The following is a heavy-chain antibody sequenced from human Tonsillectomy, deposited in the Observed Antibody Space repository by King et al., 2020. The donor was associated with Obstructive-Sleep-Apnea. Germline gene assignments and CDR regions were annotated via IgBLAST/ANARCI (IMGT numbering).Heavy chain of an antibody. CDR1: GGSISSSSYY. D-gene: IGHD2-15*01. Sequence: QLQESGPGLVKPSETLSLTCTVSGGSISSSSYYWGWIRQPPGKGLEWIGSIYYSGRTYYNPSLKSPVTISVDTSKNQFSLKLSSVTAADTAVYYCTIVVVNNWFDPWGQGTLVTVSS. J-gene: IGHJ5*02. CDR2: IYYSGRT. CDR3: TIVVVNNWFDP. V-gene: IGHV4-39*07.